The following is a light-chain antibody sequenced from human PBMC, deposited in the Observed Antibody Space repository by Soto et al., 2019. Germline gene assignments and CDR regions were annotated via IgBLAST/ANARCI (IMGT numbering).Light chain of an antibody. V-gene: IGLV3-21*04. J-gene: IGLJ2*01. CDR2: YDS. Sequence: SYELTQPPSVSGAPGKTARITCGGNNIGSKSVHWYQQKPGQAPVLVIYYDSDRPSGIPERFSGSNSGNTATLTISRVEAGDEADYYCQVWDSSSGVFGGGTKLTVL. CDR1: NIGSKS. CDR3: QVWDSSSGV.